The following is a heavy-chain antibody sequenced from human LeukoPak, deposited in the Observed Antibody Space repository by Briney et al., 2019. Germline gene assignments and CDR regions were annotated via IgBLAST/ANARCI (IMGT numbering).Heavy chain of an antibody. CDR2: ISSSSSYI. D-gene: IGHD5-18*01. CDR3: ARVDTAMATFDY. Sequence: GGSLRLSCAASGFTFSSYSMNWVRQAPGQGLERVSSISSSSSYIYYADSVKGRFTISRDNAKNSLYLQMNSLRAEDTAVYYCARVDTAMATFDYWGQGTLVTVSS. V-gene: IGHV3-21*01. J-gene: IGHJ4*02. CDR1: GFTFSSYS.